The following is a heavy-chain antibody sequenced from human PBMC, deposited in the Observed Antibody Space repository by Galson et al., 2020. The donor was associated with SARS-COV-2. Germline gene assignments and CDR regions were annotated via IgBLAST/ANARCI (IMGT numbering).Heavy chain of an antibody. CDR1: GYSFTTYW. V-gene: IGHV5-51*01. Sequence: GESLKISCKGSGYSFTTYWIGWVRQMPGKGLEWMGIIYPGDSDTRYSPSFQGQVTISADKSISTAYLQWSSLKASDTAMYYCAKSPRPAYSSGSYYMPYYFDYWGQGTLVTVSS. CDR2: IYPGDSDT. CDR3: AKSPRPAYSSGSYYMPYYFDY. J-gene: IGHJ4*02. D-gene: IGHD3-10*01.